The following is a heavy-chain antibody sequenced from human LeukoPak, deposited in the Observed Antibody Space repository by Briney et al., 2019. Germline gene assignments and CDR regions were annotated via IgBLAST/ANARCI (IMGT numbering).Heavy chain of an antibody. J-gene: IGHJ4*02. CDR3: ARGEVTGSGSYSFDY. D-gene: IGHD3-10*01. Sequence: SGGSLRLSCAASGFTFSSYSMNWVRQAPGKGLEWVSYISSSSRTIYYADSVKGRFTISRDNAKNSLYLQMNSLRDEDTAVYYCARGEVTGSGSYSFDYWGQGTLVTVSS. V-gene: IGHV3-48*02. CDR1: GFTFSSYS. CDR2: ISSSSRTI.